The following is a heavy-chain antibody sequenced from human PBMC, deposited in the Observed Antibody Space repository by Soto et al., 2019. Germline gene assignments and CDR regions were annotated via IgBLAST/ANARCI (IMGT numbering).Heavy chain of an antibody. CDR2: INHSGST. Sequence: SETLSLTCAVYGGSFSGYYWSWIRQPPGKGLEWIGEINHSGSTNYNPSLKSRVTISVDTSKNQFSLKLSSVTAADTAVYYCASGIAVAGTRFDPWGQGTLVTVSS. CDR3: ASGIAVAGTRFDP. J-gene: IGHJ5*02. V-gene: IGHV4-34*01. CDR1: GGSFSGYY. D-gene: IGHD6-19*01.